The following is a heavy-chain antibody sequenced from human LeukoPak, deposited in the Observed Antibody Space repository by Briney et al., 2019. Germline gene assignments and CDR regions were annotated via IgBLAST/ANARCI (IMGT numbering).Heavy chain of an antibody. V-gene: IGHV4-39*07. J-gene: IGHJ4*02. CDR2: IYHSGNT. D-gene: IGHD3-16*01. CDR1: GGSISSSSYY. Sequence: SETLSLTCTVSGGSISSSSYYWGWIRQPPGKGLEWIGSIYHSGNTYYNPSLKSRVTISVDTSKNQFSLKLSSVTAADTAVYLCAREPVYMGYFDYWGQGTLVTVSS. CDR3: AREPVYMGYFDY.